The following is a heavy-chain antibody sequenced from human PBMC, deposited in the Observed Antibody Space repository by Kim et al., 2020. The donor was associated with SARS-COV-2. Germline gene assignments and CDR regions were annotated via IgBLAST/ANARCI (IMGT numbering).Heavy chain of an antibody. J-gene: IGHJ4*02. CDR3: ATHCSRSDCYPS. Sequence: GGSLRLSCAASGLTFSSYGMHWVRQPPGKGLEWVAVIWYDGSNKYYADSVKGRFTISRDNSKNTLYLQMNSLRAEDTAVYYCATHCSRSDCYPSWGQGTLVTVSS. CDR2: IWYDGSNK. CDR1: GLTFSSYG. D-gene: IGHD2-21*02. V-gene: IGHV3-33*01.